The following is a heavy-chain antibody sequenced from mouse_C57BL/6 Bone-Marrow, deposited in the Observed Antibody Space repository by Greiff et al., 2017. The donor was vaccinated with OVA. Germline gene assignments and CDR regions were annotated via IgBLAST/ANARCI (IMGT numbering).Heavy chain of an antibody. CDR2: IRLKSDNYAT. Sequence: EVQLQESGGGLVQPGGSMKLSCVASGFTFSNYWMNWVRQSPEKGLEWVAQIRLKSDNYATHYAESVKGRFTISRDDSKSSVYLQMNNLRAEDTGIYYCTVIYYDHGTFWFAYWGQGTLVTVSA. CDR1: GFTFSNYW. CDR3: TVIYYDHGTFWFAY. V-gene: IGHV6-3*01. D-gene: IGHD2-4*01. J-gene: IGHJ3*01.